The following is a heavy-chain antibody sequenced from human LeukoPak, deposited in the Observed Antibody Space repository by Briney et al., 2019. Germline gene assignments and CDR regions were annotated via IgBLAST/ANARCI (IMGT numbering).Heavy chain of an antibody. CDR3: ARLISTSSSRFSDY. CDR1: GFTFSSYA. CDR2: ISICGEDT. J-gene: IGHJ4*02. D-gene: IGHD6-6*01. V-gene: IGHV3-23*01. Sequence: PGGSLRLSCAASGFTFSSYAMSWVRQAPGKGLEWVSAISICGEDTYYADSVKGRFTISRDTSRNTLYLQMHSLRAEDTAVYYCARLISTSSSRFSDYWGRGTLVTVSS.